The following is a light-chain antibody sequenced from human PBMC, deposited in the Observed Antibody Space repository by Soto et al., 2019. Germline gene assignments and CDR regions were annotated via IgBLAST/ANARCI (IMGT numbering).Light chain of an antibody. CDR3: QAYDSSLTGVV. Sequence: QLVLTQPPSVSGAPGQVVTISCTGTSSNIGAGYDVHWYQHLPGTAPKLLIYGSSTRPSGVPARFSGSKSATSASLAITGLQAEDEADYYCQAYDSSLTGVVFGGGTKVTVL. CDR2: GSS. J-gene: IGLJ2*01. V-gene: IGLV1-40*01. CDR1: SSNIGAGYD.